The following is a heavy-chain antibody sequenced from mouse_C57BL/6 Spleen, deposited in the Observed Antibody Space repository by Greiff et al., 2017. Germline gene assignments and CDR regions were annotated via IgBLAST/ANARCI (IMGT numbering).Heavy chain of an antibody. V-gene: IGHV3-8*01. D-gene: IGHD2-10*02. J-gene: IGHJ1*03. CDR2: ISYSGST. CDR3: ARSPSGYFGG. Sequence: EVHLVESGPGLAKPSQALSLTCSVTGYSITSDYWNWIRKFPGNKLEYMGYISYSGSTYYNPSPKSRISITRDTAKNQYYLQLNSVTTEDTATYYCARSPSGYFGGWGTGTTVTVSS. CDR1: GYSITSDY.